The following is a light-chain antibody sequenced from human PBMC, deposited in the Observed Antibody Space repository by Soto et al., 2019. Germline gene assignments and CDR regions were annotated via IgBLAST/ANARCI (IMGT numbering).Light chain of an antibody. Sequence: ETVLTQSPGTLYFSPGERATLSCRASQSVSSSLVWYQQKPGQAPRLLIYGASTRATGVPARFSGSRSGTEFTLTISSLQSEDLAVYYCQQYNDWPPVTFGQGTRLEI. V-gene: IGKV3-15*01. CDR1: QSVSSS. CDR3: QQYNDWPPVT. CDR2: GAS. J-gene: IGKJ5*01.